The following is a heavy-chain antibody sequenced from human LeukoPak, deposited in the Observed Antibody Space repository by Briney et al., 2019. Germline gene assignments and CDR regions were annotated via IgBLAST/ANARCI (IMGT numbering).Heavy chain of an antibody. CDR3: ARCITMIAVGGSWFDP. CDR2: IIPIFGTA. D-gene: IGHD3-22*01. Sequence: GASVKVSCKASGGTFSSYAISWVRRAPGQGLEWMGGIIPIFGTANYAQKFQGRVTITTDESTSTAYMELSSLRSEDTAVYYCARCITMIAVGGSWFDPWGQGTLVTVSS. CDR1: GGTFSSYA. J-gene: IGHJ5*02. V-gene: IGHV1-69*05.